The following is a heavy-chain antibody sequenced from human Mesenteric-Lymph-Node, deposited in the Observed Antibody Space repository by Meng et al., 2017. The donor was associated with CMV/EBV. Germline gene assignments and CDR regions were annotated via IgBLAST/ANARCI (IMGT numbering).Heavy chain of an antibody. Sequence: SETLSLTCTVSGGSVSSGSHYWSWIRQPPGKGLEWIGYIYYSGSTTYNPSLKSRVSMSVDTSKNQFSLKLSSVTAADTAVYYCARWGHGSTTFGYYFDYWGQGTRVTVSS. J-gene: IGHJ4*02. CDR3: ARWGHGSTTFGYYFDY. CDR1: GGSVSSGSHY. CDR2: IYYSGST. V-gene: IGHV4-61*01. D-gene: IGHD1-26*01.